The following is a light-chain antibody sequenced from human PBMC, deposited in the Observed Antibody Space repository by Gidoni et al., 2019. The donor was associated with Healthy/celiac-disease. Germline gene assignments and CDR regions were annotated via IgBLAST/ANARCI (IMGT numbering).Light chain of an antibody. J-gene: IGLJ1*01. CDR1: KLGDKY. Sequence: SYELTQPPSVSVSPGQTASITSSGDKLGDKYACWYQQKPGQSPVLVIYQDSKRPSGIPERFSGSNSGNTATLTISGTQAMDEADYYCQAWDSYYVFGTGTKVTVL. V-gene: IGLV3-1*01. CDR3: QAWDSYYV. CDR2: QDS.